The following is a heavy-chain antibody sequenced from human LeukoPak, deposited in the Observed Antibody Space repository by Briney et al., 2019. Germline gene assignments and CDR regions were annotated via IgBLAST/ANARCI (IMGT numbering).Heavy chain of an antibody. CDR2: ISWNSGSI. J-gene: IGHJ3*02. Sequence: GGSLRLSCAASGFTFDDYAMHWVRQAPGKGLEWVSGISWNSGSIGYADSVKGRFTISRDNAKNSLYLQMNSLRAEDTALYYCVKDVSDRPPGVAFDIWGQGTMVTVSS. CDR3: VKDVSDRPPGVAFDI. CDR1: GFTFDDYA. D-gene: IGHD7-27*01. V-gene: IGHV3-9*01.